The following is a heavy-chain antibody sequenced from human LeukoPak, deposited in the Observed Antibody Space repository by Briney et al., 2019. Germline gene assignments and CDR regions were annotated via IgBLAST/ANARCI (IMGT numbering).Heavy chain of an antibody. CDR2: IVGDTVT. CDR3: AKGSAQWELYDY. J-gene: IGHJ4*02. Sequence: GGSLRLSCAASGFTFNSYAMSWVRQAPGKGLEWVSAIVGDTVTFYTDSVKGRFTISRDNSKNTLYLQMNGLRAEDTAIYYCAKGSAQWELYDYWGQGTLVTVSS. V-gene: IGHV3-23*01. CDR1: GFTFNSYA. D-gene: IGHD4-23*01.